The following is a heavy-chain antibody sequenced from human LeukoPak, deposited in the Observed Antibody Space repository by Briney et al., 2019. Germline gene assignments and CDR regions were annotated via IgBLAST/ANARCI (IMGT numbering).Heavy chain of an antibody. V-gene: IGHV3-23*01. CDR3: AKDSVPYYYDSSGYYFPDY. D-gene: IGHD3-22*01. CDR1: GFTFSSYA. J-gene: IGHJ4*02. Sequence: PGGPLRLSCAASGFTFSSYAMSWVRQAPGKGLEWVSAISGSGGSTYYADSVKGRFTISRDNSKNTLYLQMNSLRAEDTAVYYCAKDSVPYYYDSSGYYFPDYWGQGTLVTVSS. CDR2: ISGSGGST.